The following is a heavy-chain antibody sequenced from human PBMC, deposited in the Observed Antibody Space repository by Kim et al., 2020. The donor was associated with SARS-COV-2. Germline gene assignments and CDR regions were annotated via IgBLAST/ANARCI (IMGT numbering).Heavy chain of an antibody. CDR3: ARDLTAGGEGPY. Sequence: SETLSLTCTVSGGSLSSYYWSWIRQPAGKGLEWIGRIYSSGSTNYNPSLKSRVTMSVDTSKNQSSLKLSSVTAADTAVYYCARDLTAGGEGPYWGQGTLVTVSS. D-gene: IGHD2-21*01. CDR2: IYSSGST. CDR1: GGSLSSYY. V-gene: IGHV4-4*07. J-gene: IGHJ4*02.